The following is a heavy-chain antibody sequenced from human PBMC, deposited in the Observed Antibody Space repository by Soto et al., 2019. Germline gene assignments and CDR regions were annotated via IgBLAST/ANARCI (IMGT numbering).Heavy chain of an antibody. CDR2: VTVTGGST. CDR1: AISFNTYG. Sequence: EVEMLESGGGLVQQGGSLRLSCAASAISFNTYGVTWVREAPGKGLEWVSTVTVTGGSTYYADSVKGRFTISRDRSNYTVSLLLNSLRVEDTAIYYCAGQRSPEGWFDPWGQGTLVTVSS. D-gene: IGHD3-10*01. J-gene: IGHJ5*02. CDR3: AGQRSPEGWFDP. V-gene: IGHV3-23*01.